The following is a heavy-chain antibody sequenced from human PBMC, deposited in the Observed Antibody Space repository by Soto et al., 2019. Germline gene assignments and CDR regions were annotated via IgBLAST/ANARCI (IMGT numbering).Heavy chain of an antibody. CDR1: GGSISSGDYY. V-gene: IGHV4-30-4*01. CDR3: ARASEERFMGFDP. Sequence: SETLSLTCTVSGGSISSGDYYWSWIRQPPGKGLEWIGYIYYSGSTYYNPSLKSRVTISVDTSKNQFSLKLSSVTAADTAVYYCARASEERFMGFDPWGQGALVTVSS. J-gene: IGHJ5*02. CDR2: IYYSGST. D-gene: IGHD3-10*01.